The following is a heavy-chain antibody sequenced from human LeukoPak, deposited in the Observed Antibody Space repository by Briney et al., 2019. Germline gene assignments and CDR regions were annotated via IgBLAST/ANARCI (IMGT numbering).Heavy chain of an antibody. CDR1: GYTFTSYD. J-gene: IGHJ4*02. V-gene: IGHV1-8*01. CDR2: MNPNSGNT. Sequence: ASVKVSCKASGYTFTSYDINWVRQATGQGLEWMGWMNPNSGNTGYAQKFQGRVTMARDTSTSTVYMELSSLRSEDTALYYCARDWDGNLFYFDFWGQGTLVTVSS. D-gene: IGHD1-1*01. CDR3: ARDWDGNLFYFDF.